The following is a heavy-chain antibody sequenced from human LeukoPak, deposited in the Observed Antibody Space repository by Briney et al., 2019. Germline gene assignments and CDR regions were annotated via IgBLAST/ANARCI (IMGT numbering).Heavy chain of an antibody. CDR2: IYYSGST. V-gene: IGHV4-59*01. D-gene: IGHD1-26*01. CDR3: ARDEGSGSYYV. Sequence: SETLSLTCTVSGGSISSYYWSWIRQPPGKGLEWIGYIYYSGSTNYNPSLKSRVTISVDTSKNQFSLKLSSATAADTAVYYCARDEGSGSYYVWGQGTLVTVSS. J-gene: IGHJ4*02. CDR1: GGSISSYY.